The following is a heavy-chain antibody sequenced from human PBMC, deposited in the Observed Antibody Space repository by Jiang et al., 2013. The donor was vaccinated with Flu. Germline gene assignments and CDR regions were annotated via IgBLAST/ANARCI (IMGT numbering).Heavy chain of an antibody. Sequence: GTDKYYADSVKGRFSISRENSKNTLYLQMNSLRPEDTAVYYCARGWDRFDYWGQGTPVTVSS. V-gene: IGHV3-33*01. D-gene: IGHD1-26*01. CDR2: GTDK. CDR3: ARGWDRFDY. J-gene: IGHJ4*02.